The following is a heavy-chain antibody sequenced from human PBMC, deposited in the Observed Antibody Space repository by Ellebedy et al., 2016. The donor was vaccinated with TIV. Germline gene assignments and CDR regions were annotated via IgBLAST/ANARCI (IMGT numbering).Heavy chain of an antibody. D-gene: IGHD2-8*02. V-gene: IGHV3-74*01. CDR1: GFIFSGYW. CDR2: INSDGRDT. Sequence: GESLKISCAASGFIFSGYWMHWVRQAPGKGLVWVSRINSDGRDTAYADSVRGRFTISRDNAKNTLYLQMNSLRAEDTAVYYCAAVQYWEAVFDMWGQGTMVTVSS. CDR3: AAVQYWEAVFDM. J-gene: IGHJ3*02.